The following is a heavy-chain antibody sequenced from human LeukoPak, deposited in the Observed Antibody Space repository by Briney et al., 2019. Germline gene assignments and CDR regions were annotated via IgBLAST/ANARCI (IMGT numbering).Heavy chain of an antibody. CDR2: INPNSGGT. V-gene: IGHV1-2*02. J-gene: IGHJ6*03. Sequence: GASVKVSCKASGYTFTGYYMHWVRQAPGQGLEWMGWINPNSGGTNYAQEFQGRVTMTRDTSISTAYMELRRLRSDDTAVYYCAREAYASGSFRTDYYYMDVWGKGTTVTISS. CDR1: GYTFTGYY. CDR3: AREAYASGSFRTDYYYMDV. D-gene: IGHD3-10*01.